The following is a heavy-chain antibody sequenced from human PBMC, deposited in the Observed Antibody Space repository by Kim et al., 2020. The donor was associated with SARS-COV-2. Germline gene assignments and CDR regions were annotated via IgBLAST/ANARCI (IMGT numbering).Heavy chain of an antibody. D-gene: IGHD3-10*01. Sequence: SETLSLTCTVSGGSISSSSYYWGWIRQPPGKGLEWIGSIYYSGSTYYNPSLKSRVTISVDTSKNQFSLKLSSVTAADTAVYYCARHGLPGRYHFRGFDYWGQGTLVTVSS. CDR1: GGSISSSSYY. CDR3: ARHGLPGRYHFRGFDY. V-gene: IGHV4-39*01. CDR2: IYYSGST. J-gene: IGHJ4*02.